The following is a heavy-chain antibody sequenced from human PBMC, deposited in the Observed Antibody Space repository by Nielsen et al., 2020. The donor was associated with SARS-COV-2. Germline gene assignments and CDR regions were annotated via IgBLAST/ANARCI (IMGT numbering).Heavy chain of an antibody. V-gene: IGHV3-23*01. D-gene: IGHD3-9*01. CDR3: AKDPFNDIWTGYQNWFDP. CDR2: ISGSAGRT. J-gene: IGHJ5*02. CDR1: GFTFSNYA. Sequence: GESLKISCAASGFTFSNYAMNWVRQAPGKGLEWVSGISGSAGRTNYADSVKGRFSISRDNSNNTLYLQMNSLRAEDTAVYYCAKDPFNDIWTGYQNWFDPWGQGTLVTVSS.